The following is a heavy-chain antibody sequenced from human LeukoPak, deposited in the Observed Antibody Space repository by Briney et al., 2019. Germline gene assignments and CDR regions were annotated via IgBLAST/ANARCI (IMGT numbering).Heavy chain of an antibody. J-gene: IGHJ4*02. CDR2: IKEDGSEN. D-gene: IGHD1-14*01. Sequence: GGSQRLSCAASGFTLSNYWMSWVRQAPGKGLEWVANIKEDGSENFYVDSVKGRFTISRDNAKNSLHLQLNSLRAEDTAVYYCTRQGHHNFEYWGQGTLVTVSS. V-gene: IGHV3-7*01. CDR1: GFTLSNYW. CDR3: TRQGHHNFEY.